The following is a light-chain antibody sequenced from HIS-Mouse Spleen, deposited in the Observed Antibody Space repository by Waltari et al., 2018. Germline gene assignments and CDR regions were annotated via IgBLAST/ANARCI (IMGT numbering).Light chain of an antibody. J-gene: IGLJ2*01. CDR3: QSADSSGTYVV. Sequence: SYELTQPPSVSVSPGQTARITCSGDAVPKQYAYWYQQKPGHAPVLVIYKDSERPSGIPERFSGSSSGTTVTLTISGVQAEDEADYYCQSADSSGTYVVFGGGTKLTVL. CDR1: AVPKQY. V-gene: IGLV3-25*03. CDR2: KDS.